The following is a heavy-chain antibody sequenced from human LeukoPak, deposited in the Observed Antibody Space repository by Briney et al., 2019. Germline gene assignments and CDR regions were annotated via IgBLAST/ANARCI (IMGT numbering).Heavy chain of an antibody. J-gene: IGHJ1*01. CDR2: ISRSSRHV. Sequence: GGSLRFSCAASGFTFSDYSMNWVRQAPGKGLEWVSSISRSSRHVYYAGSVKGRFTISRGNAKNSLYLQMNSLRAEDMAVYFCVRDLMGSGSTTAYLHHWGQGTLVTVSS. CDR1: GFTFSDYS. CDR3: VRDLMGSGSTTAYLHH. V-gene: IGHV3-21*01. D-gene: IGHD1-1*01.